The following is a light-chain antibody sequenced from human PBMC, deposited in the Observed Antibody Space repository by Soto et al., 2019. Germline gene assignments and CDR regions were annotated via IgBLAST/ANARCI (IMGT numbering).Light chain of an antibody. J-gene: IGKJ1*01. Sequence: GDRVTITCRASQSISDSLVWYQQKPGKAPKLLIYEASSLKSGVPSRFSGSRSGTEYTLTISSLQPDDFATYYCQQYNGYWTFGQGTKVEIK. CDR3: QQYNGYWT. V-gene: IGKV1-5*03. CDR2: EAS. CDR1: QSISDS.